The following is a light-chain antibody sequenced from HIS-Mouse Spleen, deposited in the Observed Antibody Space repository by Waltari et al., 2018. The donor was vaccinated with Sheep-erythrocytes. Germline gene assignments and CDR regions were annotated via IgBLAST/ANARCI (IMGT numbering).Light chain of an antibody. CDR2: EVS. Sequence: QSALTQPPSASGSPGQSVTISCTGTSSDVGGYNYVSWYQQHPGKAPKLMIHEVSKRPSGVPERFSGAKSGNTASLTVSGLQAEDEADYCCSSYAGSNNWVFGGGTKLTVL. CDR3: SSYAGSNNWV. CDR1: SSDVGGYNY. J-gene: IGLJ3*02. V-gene: IGLV2-8*01.